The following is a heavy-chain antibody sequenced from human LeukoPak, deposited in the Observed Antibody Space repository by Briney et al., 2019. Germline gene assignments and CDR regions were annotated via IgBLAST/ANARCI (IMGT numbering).Heavy chain of an antibody. D-gene: IGHD3-16*02. CDR1: GFTFSSYA. Sequence: GGSLRLFCAASGFTFSSYAMSWVRQAPGKGLEWVSAISGSGGSTYYADSVKGRFTISRDNSKNTLYLQMNSLRAEDTAVYYCASGMITFGGVIVTDFDYWGQGTLVTVSS. CDR2: ISGSGGST. J-gene: IGHJ4*02. V-gene: IGHV3-23*01. CDR3: ASGMITFGGVIVTDFDY.